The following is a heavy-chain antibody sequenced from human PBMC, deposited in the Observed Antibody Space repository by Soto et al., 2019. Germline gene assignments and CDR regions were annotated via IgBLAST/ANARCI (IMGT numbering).Heavy chain of an antibody. Sequence: QVQLVQSGAEVKKPGASVKVSCKASGYTFTDYYIYWVRQAPGQGLEWMGWINPNSGGTSYPHKFQGRVTMTRDTSITTAYMALRSLRSDETALYYCAKDANIVVVPAATGGMDVWGQGTTITVSS. J-gene: IGHJ6*02. CDR3: AKDANIVVVPAATGGMDV. D-gene: IGHD2-2*01. CDR1: GYTFTDYY. CDR2: INPNSGGT. V-gene: IGHV1-2*02.